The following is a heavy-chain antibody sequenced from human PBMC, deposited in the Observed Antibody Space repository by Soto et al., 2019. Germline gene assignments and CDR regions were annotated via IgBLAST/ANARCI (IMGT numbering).Heavy chain of an antibody. CDR3: GRRLEMATIIYDY. V-gene: IGHV1-69*13. D-gene: IGHD5-12*01. Sequence: GTSVKVSCKASGCTFSSYAISWVRPAPGQGLEWMGGIIPIFGTANYAQKFQGRVTITADESKRTAYMELSSLRSEDTAVYYCGRRLEMATIIYDYWGQGTLVTVSP. CDR2: IIPIFGTA. J-gene: IGHJ4*02. CDR1: GCTFSSYA.